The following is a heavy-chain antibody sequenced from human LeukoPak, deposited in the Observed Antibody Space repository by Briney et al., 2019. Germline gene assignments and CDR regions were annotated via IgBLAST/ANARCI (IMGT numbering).Heavy chain of an antibody. CDR2: LYTSGTT. Sequence: SETLSLTCTVSGGSISSSSYYWGWLRQPPGQGLEWIGSLYTSGTTNYNPSLKSRVTMSVDKSKNQFSLKLSSVAAADTAVYYCARSASGGYYTNWFDPGGRGTLVTVSS. CDR3: ARSASGGYYTNWFDP. V-gene: IGHV4-39*07. CDR1: GGSISSSSYY. J-gene: IGHJ5*02. D-gene: IGHD3-22*01.